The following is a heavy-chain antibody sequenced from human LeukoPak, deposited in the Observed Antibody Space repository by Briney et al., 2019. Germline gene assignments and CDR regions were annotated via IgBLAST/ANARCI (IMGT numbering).Heavy chain of an antibody. CDR1: GGSISSSSYY. D-gene: IGHD2-15*01. Sequence: PSETLSLTCTVSGGSISSSSYYWGWIRQPPGKGLECIGYIYYSGSTYYNPSLKSRVTISVDTSKNQFSLKLSSVTAADTAVYYCARIRGYCSGGSCYSAWLVDYWGQGTLVTVSS. CDR2: IYYSGST. V-gene: IGHV4-30-4*08. CDR3: ARIRGYCSGGSCYSAWLVDY. J-gene: IGHJ4*02.